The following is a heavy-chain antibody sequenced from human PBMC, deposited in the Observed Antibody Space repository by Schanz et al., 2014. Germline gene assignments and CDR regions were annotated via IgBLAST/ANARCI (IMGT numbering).Heavy chain of an antibody. Sequence: QLQLVQSGAEVKKPGSSVKVSCKLSGGTFSSYTISWMRQAPGQGLEWMGWITAYNGDTNYALKLQGRVTMTTDTSTSTAYMELRSLRSDDTAVYYCARVQDDILTGSEYYYGMDVWGQGTTVTVSS. D-gene: IGHD3-9*01. CDR1: GGTFSSYT. CDR3: ARVQDDILTGSEYYYGMDV. V-gene: IGHV1-18*01. CDR2: ITAYNGDT. J-gene: IGHJ6*02.